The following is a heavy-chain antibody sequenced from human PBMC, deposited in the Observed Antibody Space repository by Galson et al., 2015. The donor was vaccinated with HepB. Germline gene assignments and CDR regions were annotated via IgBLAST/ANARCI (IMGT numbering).Heavy chain of an antibody. V-gene: IGHV3-7*01. CDR2: MNQDGSEK. CDR3: ARDRGYGVAYHYATHFDY. J-gene: IGHJ4*02. D-gene: IGHD3-10*01. Sequence: SLRLSCAASRFTFSAYWMTWVCQAPGKGLEWVANMNQDGSEKNYVGSVKGRFTISRDNAKNSLYLQMNSLRAEDTAVYYCARDRGYGVAYHYATHFDYWGQGTLVTVSS. CDR1: RFTFSAYW.